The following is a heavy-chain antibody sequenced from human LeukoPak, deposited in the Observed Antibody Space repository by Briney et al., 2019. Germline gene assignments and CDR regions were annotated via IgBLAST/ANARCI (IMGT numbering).Heavy chain of an antibody. CDR2: INDRGGN. D-gene: IGHD6-19*01. V-gene: IGHV4-34*01. CDR1: GGSFSDYC. Sequence: SETLSLTCAVYGGSFSDYCWTWIRQPPGKGLEWIGEINDRGGNNHNPSLKSRITISVDTSKNQFSLKLTSVTAADTAVYYCARGARVGYSSGWSIDSWGRGTLVTVSS. CDR3: ARGARVGYSSGWSIDS. J-gene: IGHJ4*02.